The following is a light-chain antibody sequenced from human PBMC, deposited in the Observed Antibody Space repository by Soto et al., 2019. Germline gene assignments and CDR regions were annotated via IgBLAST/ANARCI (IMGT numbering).Light chain of an antibody. J-gene: IGKJ1*01. CDR1: QSVSSNY. V-gene: IGKV3-20*01. Sequence: EIVLTQSPGTLSLSPGEIATLSCRASQSVSSNYLAWYQQKPGQAPRLLIYGASSRATGIADRFSGSGSGTDFTLTISRLEPEDFAVYYCQQYGSSPRTFGQGTKVEIK. CDR2: GAS. CDR3: QQYGSSPRT.